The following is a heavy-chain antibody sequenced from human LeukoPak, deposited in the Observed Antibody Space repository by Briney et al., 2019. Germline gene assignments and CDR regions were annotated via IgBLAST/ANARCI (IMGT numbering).Heavy chain of an antibody. Sequence: VASVKVSCKASGYTFTSYGISWVRQAPGQGLEWMGWISAYNGNTNYAQKLQGRVTMTTDTSTSTAYMELRSLRSDDTAVYYCVSNPDYYDSSGLDYWGQGTLVTVSS. CDR2: ISAYNGNT. CDR3: VSNPDYYDSSGLDY. V-gene: IGHV1-18*01. J-gene: IGHJ4*02. D-gene: IGHD3-22*01. CDR1: GYTFTSYG.